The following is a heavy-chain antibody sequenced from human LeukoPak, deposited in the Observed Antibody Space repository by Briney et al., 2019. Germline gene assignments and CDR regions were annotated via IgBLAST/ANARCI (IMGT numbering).Heavy chain of an antibody. CDR3: ARGREIHGDSDTNLDDY. Sequence: ASVKVSCKTSGYTFTDYYMHWVRQAPGQGLEWMGGISPRSGDTSYAQKFQGRVTMTRDTSINTVDMDLSGLTSDDTAVFYCARGREIHGDSDTNLDDYWGQGTLVTVSS. V-gene: IGHV1-2*02. J-gene: IGHJ4*02. D-gene: IGHD7-27*01. CDR2: ISPRSGDT. CDR1: GYTFTDYY.